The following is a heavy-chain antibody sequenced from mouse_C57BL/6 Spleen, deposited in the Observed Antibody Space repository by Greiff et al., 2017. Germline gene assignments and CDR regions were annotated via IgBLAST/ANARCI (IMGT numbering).Heavy chain of an antibody. D-gene: IGHD1-1*01. CDR3: SRERVQRFAYYVAY. CDR2: IDPETGGT. J-gene: IGHJ2*01. CDR1: GYTFTDYD. Sequence: QVQLQQSGAELVRPGASVTLSCKASGYTFTDYDMHWVKQTPVHGLEWIGAIDPETGGTAYNQKVTGKAILTADKSSSTAYMVRRSLTSEDSAVYYCSRERVQRFAYYVAYWGQGTTLTVSS. V-gene: IGHV1-15*01.